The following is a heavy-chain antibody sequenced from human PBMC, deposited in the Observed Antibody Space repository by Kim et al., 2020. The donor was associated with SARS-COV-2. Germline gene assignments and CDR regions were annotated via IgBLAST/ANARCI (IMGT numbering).Heavy chain of an antibody. CDR1: GFTISNYY. V-gene: IGHV3-15*01. J-gene: IGHJ4*02. D-gene: IGHD2-8*01. CDR2: IKNKNDGGTT. Sequence: GGSLRLSCAASGFTISNYYMAWVRQAPGTGLEWVGRIKNKNDGGTTAYAAPVKGRFTISRDDSENTRYLQMNSLKTEDTAVYYCTIGTSGKSWGQGTLVTVSA. CDR3: TIGTSGKS.